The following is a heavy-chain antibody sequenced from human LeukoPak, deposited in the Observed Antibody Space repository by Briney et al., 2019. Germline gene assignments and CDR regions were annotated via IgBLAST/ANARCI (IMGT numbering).Heavy chain of an antibody. Sequence: GEALKSSCQGSGYSLTNYWSGGVGEIPVKNLECMGIIHSGDSDIRNSTSLEGKVTISADKSISTAYLQWSSLKASDTVMYYCGRGNYYDRSGYDAFDIWGQGTMVTVSS. CDR1: GYSLTNYW. CDR3: GRGNYYDRSGYDAFDI. CDR2: IHSGDSDI. V-gene: IGHV5-51*01. J-gene: IGHJ3*02. D-gene: IGHD3-22*01.